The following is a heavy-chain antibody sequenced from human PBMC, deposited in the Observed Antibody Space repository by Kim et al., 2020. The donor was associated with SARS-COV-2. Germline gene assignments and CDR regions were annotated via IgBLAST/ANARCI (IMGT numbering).Heavy chain of an antibody. CDR2: IWYDGSNK. V-gene: IGHV3-33*06. J-gene: IGHJ4*02. Sequence: GGSLRLSCAASGFTFSSYGMHWVRQAPGKGLEWVAVIWYDGSNKYYADSVKGRFTISRDNSKNTLYLQMNSLRAEDTAVYYCAKDGDTAMVGAIDYWGQGTLVTVSS. CDR3: AKDGDTAMVGAIDY. CDR1: GFTFSSYG. D-gene: IGHD5-18*01.